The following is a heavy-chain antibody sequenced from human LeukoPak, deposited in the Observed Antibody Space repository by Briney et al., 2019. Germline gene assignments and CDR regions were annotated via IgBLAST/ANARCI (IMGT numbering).Heavy chain of an antibody. CDR1: GYTFTSYY. D-gene: IGHD3-10*01. CDR3: ARDAAYYGSGSYSYYFDY. CDR2: INPSGGST. Sequence: GASVKVSCKASGYTFTSYYMHWVRQAPGQGLEWMGIINPSGGSTSYAQKFQGRVTMTRDTSTSTVYMELSSLRSEDTAVYYCARDAAYYGSGSYSYYFDYWGQGTLVTASS. V-gene: IGHV1-46*01. J-gene: IGHJ4*02.